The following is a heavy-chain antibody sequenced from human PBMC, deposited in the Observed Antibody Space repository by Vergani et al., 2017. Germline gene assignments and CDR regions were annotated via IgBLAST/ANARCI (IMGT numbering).Heavy chain of an antibody. V-gene: IGHV4-39*01. Sequence: QLQLQESGPRLVKPSETLTLTCSLSGMSISNNHYYWGWIRQPPGKGLEWIGSIYDSRNNNYSPSLKRRVSISVDTSKNQFSLNLTSGTAADTAVYYCARHLRQLARNDVFDIWGHGTLVTVSS. CDR3: ARHLRQLARNDVFDI. CDR1: GMSISNNHYY. D-gene: IGHD6-6*01. CDR2: IYDSRNN. J-gene: IGHJ3*02.